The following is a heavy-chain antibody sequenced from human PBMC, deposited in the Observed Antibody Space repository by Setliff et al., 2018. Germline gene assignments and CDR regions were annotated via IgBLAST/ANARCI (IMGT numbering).Heavy chain of an antibody. CDR2: ISSSSSYI. CDR1: GFTFSTYS. CDR3: ATARRGYQYGSGSLFDD. D-gene: IGHD3-10*01. V-gene: IGHV3-21*01. Sequence: LRLSCAAPGFTFSTYSMNWVRQAPGRGLEWVSSISSSSSYIFYAESLKGRFTISRDNAKNSLYLQINSLRADDTAVYYCATARRGYQYGSGSLFDDWGQGTLVTVSS. J-gene: IGHJ4*02.